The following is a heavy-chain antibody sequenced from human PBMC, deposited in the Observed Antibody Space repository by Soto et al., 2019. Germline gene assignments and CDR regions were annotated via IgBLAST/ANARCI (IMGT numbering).Heavy chain of an antibody. Sequence: QITVKESGPTLVTPTQTLTLTCTFSGFSFSTSGAGVGWIRQPPGKALEWLALIFWNDDKRYTPSLNSRLTITKDTSKNLVVLTMSNLDPVDTATYFCAHRRGASTTGGAFDIWGLGTKVTVSS. J-gene: IGHJ3*02. CDR2: IFWNDDK. CDR3: AHRRGASTTGGAFDI. CDR1: GFSFSTSGAG. D-gene: IGHD1-1*01. V-gene: IGHV2-5*01.